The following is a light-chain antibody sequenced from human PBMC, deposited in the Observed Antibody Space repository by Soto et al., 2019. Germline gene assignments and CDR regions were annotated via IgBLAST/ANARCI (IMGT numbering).Light chain of an antibody. V-gene: IGLV4-60*03. CDR3: ETWDSNTLVV. J-gene: IGLJ2*01. Sequence: QAVVTQSSSASASLGSSVKLTCTLSSAHKTYTIAWHQQQPGKAPRYLMRLEGSGSYNKGSGVPDRFSGTSSGADRYLTISNLQSEDEADYYCETWDSNTLVVFGGGTQLTVL. CDR2: LEGSGSY. CDR1: SAHKTYT.